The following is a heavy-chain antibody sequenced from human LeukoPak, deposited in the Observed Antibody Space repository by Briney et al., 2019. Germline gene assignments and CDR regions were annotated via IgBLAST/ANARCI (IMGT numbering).Heavy chain of an antibody. D-gene: IGHD2-8*01. V-gene: IGHV4-34*01. CDR2: INHSGST. CDR3: ARGRFPMVYAISFLFDY. CDR1: GGSFSGYY. Sequence: SETLSLTCAVYGGSFSGYYWSWIRQPPGKGLEWIGEINHSGSTNYNPSLKSQVTISVDTSKNQFSLKLSSVTAADTAVYYCARGRFPMVYAISFLFDYWGQGTLVTVSS. J-gene: IGHJ4*02.